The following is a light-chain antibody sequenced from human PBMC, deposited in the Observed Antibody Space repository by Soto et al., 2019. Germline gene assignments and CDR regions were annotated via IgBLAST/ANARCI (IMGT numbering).Light chain of an antibody. CDR2: GAS. Sequence: EVVLTQSPATLSVSPGERATLSCRASQTVRNNYLAWYQQKPGQAPRLLIYGASSRATGIPDRFSGSGSGTDFTLTISSLQPDDFATYYCQHYNSYSEAFGQGTKVDIK. V-gene: IGKV3-20*01. CDR1: QTVRNNY. J-gene: IGKJ1*01. CDR3: QHYNSYSEA.